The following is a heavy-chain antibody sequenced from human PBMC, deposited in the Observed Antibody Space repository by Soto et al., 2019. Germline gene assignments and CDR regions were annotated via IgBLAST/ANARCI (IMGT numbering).Heavy chain of an antibody. D-gene: IGHD6-13*01. CDR1: GGSFCGYY. Sequence: QVQLQQWGAGLLKPSETLSLTCAVYGGSFCGYYWSWIRQPPGKGLEWIGEINHSGSTNYNPSLKSRVTISVDTSKNQFSLKLSSETAADTAVYYCAKLRIAAAGHYYMDVWGKGTTVTVSS. V-gene: IGHV4-34*01. CDR2: INHSGST. J-gene: IGHJ6*03. CDR3: AKLRIAAAGHYYMDV.